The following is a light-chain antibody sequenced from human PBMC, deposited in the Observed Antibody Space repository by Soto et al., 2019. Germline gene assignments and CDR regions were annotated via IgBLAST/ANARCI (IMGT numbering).Light chain of an antibody. V-gene: IGKV1-5*03. Sequence: DIQMTQSPSTLSGSVGDRVTFPCRASQTISSWLAWYQQKPGKAPKLLIYKASTLKSGVPSRFSGSGSGTEFTLTISSLQPDDFATYYCQHYNSYSEAFGQGTKVDIK. CDR2: KAS. CDR3: QHYNSYSEA. J-gene: IGKJ1*01. CDR1: QTISSW.